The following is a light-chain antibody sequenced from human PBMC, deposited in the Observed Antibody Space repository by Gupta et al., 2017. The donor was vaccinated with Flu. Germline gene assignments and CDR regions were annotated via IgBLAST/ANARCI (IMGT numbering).Light chain of an antibody. Sequence: EIVLTQSPGTLSLSPGERATLSCRASQSVNSAYLAWYQQKPGQAPRLLIHGATTRFTGIPDRFSGSGSGTDFTLTIARLEPEDFAVYFCQQYDSSPLTFGPGTKVEIK. CDR2: GAT. J-gene: IGKJ3*01. CDR1: QSVNSAY. V-gene: IGKV3-20*01. CDR3: QQYDSSPLT.